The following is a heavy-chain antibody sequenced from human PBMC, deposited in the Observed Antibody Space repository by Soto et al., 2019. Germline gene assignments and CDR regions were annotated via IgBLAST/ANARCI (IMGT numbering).Heavy chain of an antibody. CDR1: GYTFTSYY. V-gene: IGHV1-46*01. CDR3: ARCGYDFWSGYYYYFDY. Sequence: ASVKVSCKASGYTFTSYYMHWVRQAPGQGLEWMGIINPSGGSTSYAQKSQGRVTMTRDTSTSTVYMELSSLRSEDTAVYYCARCGYDFWSGYYYYFDYWGQGTLVTVSS. J-gene: IGHJ4*02. CDR2: INPSGGST. D-gene: IGHD3-3*01.